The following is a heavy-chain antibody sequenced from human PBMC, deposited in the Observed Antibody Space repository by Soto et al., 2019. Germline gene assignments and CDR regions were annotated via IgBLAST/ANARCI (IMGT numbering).Heavy chain of an antibody. CDR3: VRDGTKTLRDWFDP. V-gene: IGHV4-4*07. D-gene: IGHD1-1*01. CDR2: IYATGTT. Sequence: XETLCLTCTVSGSSISGFYWSWIRKSAGKGLDWIGRIYATGTTDYNPSLKSRVMMSVDTSKKQFSLKSRSVTAADTAVYYCVRDGTKTLRDWFDPWGQGISVTVSS. J-gene: IGHJ5*02. CDR1: GSSISGFY.